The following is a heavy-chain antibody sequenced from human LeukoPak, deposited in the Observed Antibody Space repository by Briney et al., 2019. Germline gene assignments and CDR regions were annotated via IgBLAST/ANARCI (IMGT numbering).Heavy chain of an antibody. Sequence: GASVKVSCKASGYTFSNYYMHWVRQAPGQGLEWMGIINPSGGTTIYAQKFQGRVTMTRDTSTSTVYMELSSLRSEDTAVYYCARDQAGGGSYWSDRSAFDIWGQGTMVTVSS. D-gene: IGHD1-26*01. V-gene: IGHV1-46*01. J-gene: IGHJ3*02. CDR3: ARDQAGGGSYWSDRSAFDI. CDR2: INPSGGTT. CDR1: GYTFSNYY.